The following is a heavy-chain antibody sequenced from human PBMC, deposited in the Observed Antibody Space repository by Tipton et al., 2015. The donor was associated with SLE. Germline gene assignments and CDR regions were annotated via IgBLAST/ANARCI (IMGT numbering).Heavy chain of an antibody. J-gene: IGHJ3*02. D-gene: IGHD1-26*01. CDR2: IHYSGTT. CDR1: GDSISNYY. Sequence: TLSLTCIVSGDSISNYYWSWIRQPPGKGLEWIGYIHYSGTTHDNPSLKSRVTMSVDMSKNQFSLRLTSVTAADTAVYYCARTLGAIAHTVYDAFDIWGQGKMVTGSS. CDR3: ARTLGAIAHTVYDAFDI. V-gene: IGHV4-59*01.